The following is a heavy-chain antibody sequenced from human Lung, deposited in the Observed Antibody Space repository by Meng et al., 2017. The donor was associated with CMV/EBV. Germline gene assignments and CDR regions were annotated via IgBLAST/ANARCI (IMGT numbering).Heavy chain of an antibody. J-gene: IGHJ4*02. CDR2: IFHSGTT. Sequence: ESLKISXSVSGSSIRPGYYWAWVRQPPGKGLEWIGSIFHSGTTYYNPSLKSRVTVSVDTSSSQFFLRLSSVTATDTAVYYCARVKGTTGPAYYFDYWGRGTLVTVSS. V-gene: IGHV4-38-2*02. CDR1: GSSIRPGYY. CDR3: ARVKGTTGPAYYFDY. D-gene: IGHD4-11*01.